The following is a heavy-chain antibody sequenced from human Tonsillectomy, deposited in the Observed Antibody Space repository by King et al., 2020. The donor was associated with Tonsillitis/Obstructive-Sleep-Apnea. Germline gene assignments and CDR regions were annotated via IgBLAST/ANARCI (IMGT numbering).Heavy chain of an antibody. D-gene: IGHD3-3*01. Sequence: VQLQQWGAGLLKPSETLSLTCAVYGGSFSAYYWSWIRQPPGKGLEWIGEINHSGSSNYNPSLTSRVTISVDTSKNQFSLKLSSVTAADTAVYYCARLSLDFWSAYYNNPIDYWGQGTLVTVSS. V-gene: IGHV4-34*01. CDR3: ARLSLDFWSAYYNNPIDY. CDR2: INHSGSS. CDR1: GGSFSAYY. J-gene: IGHJ4*02.